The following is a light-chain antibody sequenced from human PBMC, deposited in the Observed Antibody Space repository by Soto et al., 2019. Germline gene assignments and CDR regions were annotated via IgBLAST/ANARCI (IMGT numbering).Light chain of an antibody. CDR3: SSYAGTNTYVL. CDR2: GVS. Sequence: QSVLTQPPSASGSPGQSVTISCTGTSSDVGGYDYVSWYQQHPGKAPKLMIYGVSKRPSGVPDGFSGSKSGNTASLTVSGLQAEDEADYYCSSYAGTNTYVLFGGGTKLTVL. V-gene: IGLV2-8*01. CDR1: SSDVGGYDY. J-gene: IGLJ2*01.